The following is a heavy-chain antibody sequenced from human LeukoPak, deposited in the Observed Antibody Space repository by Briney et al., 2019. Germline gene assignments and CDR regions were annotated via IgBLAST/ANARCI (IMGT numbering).Heavy chain of an antibody. D-gene: IGHD3-10*01. Sequence: SVKVSCKASGGIFSSYAISWMRQAPGQGLEWMGGIIPMFATANYVQKFQGRVTITADESTSTVYMELSSLRSEDTAIYYCARSMVRGVPYFDYWGQGTLVTVSS. V-gene: IGHV1-69*13. CDR1: GGIFSSYA. CDR3: ARSMVRGVPYFDY. CDR2: IIPMFATA. J-gene: IGHJ4*02.